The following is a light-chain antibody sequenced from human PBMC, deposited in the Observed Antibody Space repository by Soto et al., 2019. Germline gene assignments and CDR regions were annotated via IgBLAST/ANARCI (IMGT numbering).Light chain of an antibody. CDR1: SSNIGAGYD. Sequence: QSVLTQPPSVSGAPGQRVTISCTGSSSNIGAGYDVNWYKQLPGTAPKLLIYGNSNRPSGVPDRFSGSKSGTSASLAITGLQAEDEADYYCQSYDSSLSVVFGGGTKLTVL. CDR3: QSYDSSLSVV. V-gene: IGLV1-40*01. J-gene: IGLJ2*01. CDR2: GNS.